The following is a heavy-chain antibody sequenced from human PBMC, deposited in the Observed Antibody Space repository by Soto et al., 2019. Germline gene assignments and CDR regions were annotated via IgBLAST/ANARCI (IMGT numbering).Heavy chain of an antibody. D-gene: IGHD2-2*01. CDR2: IFHSGSP. CDR1: GDSISRYY. Sequence: PSETLSLTCPVSGDSISRYYWSWIRQPPGKGLELIGYIFHSGSPSYNPSLKSRVTISGDTSENQFSLKLYSVTAADTAVYYCARRVGLNWFDPWGQGTLVTVSS. CDR3: ARRVGLNWFDP. J-gene: IGHJ5*01. V-gene: IGHV4-59*01.